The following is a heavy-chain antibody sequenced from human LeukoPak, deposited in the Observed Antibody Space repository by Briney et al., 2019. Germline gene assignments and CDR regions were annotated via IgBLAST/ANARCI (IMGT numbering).Heavy chain of an antibody. V-gene: IGHV4-39*01. J-gene: IGHJ3*02. CDR2: IYYSGST. CDR1: GGSISSSSYY. D-gene: IGHD1-7*01. CDR3: ARPQLELQMGDAFDI. Sequence: SETLSLTCTVSGGSISSSSYYWGWIRQPPGKGLEWIGSIYYSGSTYYNPSLKSRVTISVDTSKNQFSLKLSSVTAADTAVYYCARPQLELQMGDAFDIWGQGTMVTVSS.